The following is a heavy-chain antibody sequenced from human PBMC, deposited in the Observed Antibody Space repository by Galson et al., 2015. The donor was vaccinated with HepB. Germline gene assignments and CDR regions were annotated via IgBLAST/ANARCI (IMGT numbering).Heavy chain of an antibody. J-gene: IGHJ4*02. V-gene: IGHV1-24*01. D-gene: IGHD1-26*01. CDR3: ATGFPWEQPQVTYYFDY. CDR1: GYTLTELS. CDR2: FDPEDGET. Sequence: SVKVSCKVSGYTLTELSMHWVRQAPGKGLEWMGGFDPEDGETIYAQKFQGRVTMTEDTSTDTAYMELSSLRSEDTAVYYCATGFPWEQPQVTYYFDYWGQGTLVTVSS.